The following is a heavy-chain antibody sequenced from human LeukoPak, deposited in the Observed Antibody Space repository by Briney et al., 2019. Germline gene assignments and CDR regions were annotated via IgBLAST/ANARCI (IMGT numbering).Heavy chain of an antibody. J-gene: IGHJ4*02. V-gene: IGHV4-34*01. D-gene: IGHD6-13*01. CDR1: GGSFSGYY. CDR3: ARDSSIWYYFDY. CDR2: INHSGST. Sequence: PSETLSLTCAVYGGSFSGYYWSWTRQPPGKGLEWIGEINHSGSTNYNPSLKSRVTMSVDTSKNQFSLKLSSVTAADTAVYYCARDSSIWYYFDYWGQGTLVTVSS.